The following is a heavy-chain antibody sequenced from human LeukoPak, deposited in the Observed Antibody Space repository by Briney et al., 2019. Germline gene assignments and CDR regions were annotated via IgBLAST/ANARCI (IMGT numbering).Heavy chain of an antibody. Sequence: PGGSLRLSCAASGFTFSSYWMSWVRQAPGKGLEWVANIKQDGSEKYYVDSVKGRFTISRDNAKNSLYLQMNSLRAEDTAVYYCARSEGEAAAPLWCFDPWGQGTLVTVSS. CDR3: ARSEGEAAAPLWCFDP. V-gene: IGHV3-7*01. CDR2: IKQDGSEK. J-gene: IGHJ5*02. CDR1: GFTFSSYW. D-gene: IGHD2-2*01.